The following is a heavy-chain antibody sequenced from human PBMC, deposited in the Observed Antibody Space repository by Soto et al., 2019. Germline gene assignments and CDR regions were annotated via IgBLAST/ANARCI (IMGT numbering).Heavy chain of an antibody. J-gene: IGHJ4*02. CDR3: VTEPPNTNHKPGFDY. V-gene: IGHV1-69*13. Sequence: ASVKVSCKASGGTFSSYAISWVRQAPGQGLEWMGGIIPIFGTADYAQKFQGRVTITADESTSTGNMELSSLRSEDTAVYYCVTEPPNTNHKPGFDYWGQGTLVTVSS. D-gene: IGHD2-2*01. CDR2: IIPIFGTA. CDR1: GGTFSSYA.